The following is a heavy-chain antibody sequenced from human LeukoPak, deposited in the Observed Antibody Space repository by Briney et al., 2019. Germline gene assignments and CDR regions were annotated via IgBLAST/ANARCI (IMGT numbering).Heavy chain of an antibody. CDR2: IRYDGSNK. J-gene: IGHJ4*02. D-gene: IGHD2-15*01. Sequence: GGSLRLSCAASGFTFSSYGMHWVRQAPGRGLEWVAFIRYDGSNKYYADSVKGRFTISRDNSKNTLYLQMNSLRAEDTAVYYCAKDREAIVVVVAATEWDYWGQGTLVTVSS. V-gene: IGHV3-30*02. CDR3: AKDREAIVVVVAATEWDY. CDR1: GFTFSSYG.